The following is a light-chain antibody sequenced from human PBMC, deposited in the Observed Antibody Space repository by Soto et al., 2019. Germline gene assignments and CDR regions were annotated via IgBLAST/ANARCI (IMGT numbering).Light chain of an antibody. J-gene: IGKJ1*01. CDR1: QSISRS. CDR3: QHYNSYPWT. CDR2: DAS. Sequence: DLQMTQSPSTLSAAVGARVTITCRASQSISRSLAWYQQKPGKAPKVLIYDASTSESGAPSRFSGSGSGTEFTLTITSLQPDDFATYFCQHYNSYPWTFGQATKVDIK. V-gene: IGKV1-5*01.